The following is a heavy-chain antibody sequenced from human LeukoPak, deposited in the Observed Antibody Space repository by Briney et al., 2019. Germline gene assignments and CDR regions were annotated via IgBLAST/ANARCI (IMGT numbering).Heavy chain of an antibody. Sequence: GGSLRLSCAASGFTFSNAWMSWVRQAPGKGLEWVGRIKSKTDGGTTDYAAPVKGRFTISRDDSKNTLYLQMNSLKTEDTAVYYCTTSDFWSGYLLDYWGQGTLVTVSS. CDR3: TTSDFWSGYLLDY. CDR2: IKSKTDGGTT. J-gene: IGHJ4*02. CDR1: GFTFSNAW. D-gene: IGHD3-3*01. V-gene: IGHV3-15*01.